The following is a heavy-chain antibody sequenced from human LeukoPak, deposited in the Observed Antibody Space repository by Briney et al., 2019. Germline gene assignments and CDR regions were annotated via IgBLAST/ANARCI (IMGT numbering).Heavy chain of an antibody. V-gene: IGHV3-21*01. J-gene: IGHJ4*02. D-gene: IGHD2-2*01. CDR1: GFTFSSYS. Sequence: GGSLRLSCAASGFTFSSYSMNWVRQAPGKGLEWVSSISSSSSYIYYADSVKGRFTISRDNAKNSLYLQMNSLRAEDTAVYYCARGESTPYCSSTSCQGDYWGQGTLVTVSS. CDR2: ISSSSSYI. CDR3: ARGESTPYCSSTSCQGDY.